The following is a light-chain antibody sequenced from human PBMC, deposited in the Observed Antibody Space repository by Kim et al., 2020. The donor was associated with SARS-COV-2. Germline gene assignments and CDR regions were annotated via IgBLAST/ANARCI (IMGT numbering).Light chain of an antibody. J-gene: IGLJ2*01. V-gene: IGLV2-11*03. Sequence: GQSITNSSTGTSSDVSGYNYVTWYQQHPGKAPKVIIYVVSKRPSGIPDRFSGSKSGNTASLTISGLQTEDEVDYHCCSYAGSNSLVFGGGTQLTVL. CDR2: VVS. CDR1: SSDVSGYNY. CDR3: CSYAGSNSLV.